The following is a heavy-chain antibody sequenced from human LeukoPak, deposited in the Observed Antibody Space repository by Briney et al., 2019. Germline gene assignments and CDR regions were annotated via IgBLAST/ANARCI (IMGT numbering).Heavy chain of an antibody. V-gene: IGHV3-53*05. CDR2: IYSGGST. D-gene: IGHD3-3*01. CDR3: AKVGRPFWSEGIDY. Sequence: PGGSLRLSCAASGFTVSSNYMSWVRQAPGKGLEWVSVIYSGGSTYYADSVKGRFTISRDNSKNTLYLQMNSLRAEDTAVYYCAKVGRPFWSEGIDYWGQGTLVTVSS. CDR1: GFTVSSNY. J-gene: IGHJ4*02.